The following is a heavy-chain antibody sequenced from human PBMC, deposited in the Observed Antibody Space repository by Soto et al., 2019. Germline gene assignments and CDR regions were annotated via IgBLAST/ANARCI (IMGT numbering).Heavy chain of an antibody. CDR1: GFPFSSYG. Sequence: QVQLVESGGGVVQPGRSLRLSCAASGFPFSSYGMHWVREAPGKGLEWVAGISYDGSNKYYADSVKGRFTISRDNSASTLYLQMNSLRPEDKALYYCVGGQYYFDYRGQGTLVTVSP. CDR2: ISYDGSNK. J-gene: IGHJ4*02. D-gene: IGHD3-10*01. V-gene: IGHV3-30*03. CDR3: VGGQYYFDY.